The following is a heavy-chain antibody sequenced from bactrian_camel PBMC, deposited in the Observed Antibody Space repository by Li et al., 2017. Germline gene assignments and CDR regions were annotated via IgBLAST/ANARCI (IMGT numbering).Heavy chain of an antibody. J-gene: IGHJ4*01. D-gene: IGHD1*01. V-gene: IGHV3S53*01. CDR3: AANRLDGDWHAARYRY. CDR2: IDSNGGI. CDR1: GNTPSTNS. Sequence: VQLVESGGGSVQAGGSLKLSCVASGNTPSTNSLGWFRQVPGKGREAVASIDSNGGITYADSVKGRFTISKDNAKNTLYLQMDTLKPEDTAMYYCAANRLDGDWHAARYRYWGQGTQVTVS.